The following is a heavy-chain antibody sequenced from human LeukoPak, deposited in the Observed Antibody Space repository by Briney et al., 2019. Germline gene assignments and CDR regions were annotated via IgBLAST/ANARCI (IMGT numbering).Heavy chain of an antibody. CDR2: ISHSGST. V-gene: IGHV4-34*01. Sequence: SETLSLTCAVYGGSFSGYYWSWIRQPPGKGLEWIGEISHSGSTNYNPSLKSRVTISVDTSKNQFSLKLSSVTAADTAVYYCARGGVTVVTIFDYWGQGTLVTVSS. D-gene: IGHD2-21*02. CDR3: ARGGVTVVTIFDY. J-gene: IGHJ4*02. CDR1: GGSFSGYY.